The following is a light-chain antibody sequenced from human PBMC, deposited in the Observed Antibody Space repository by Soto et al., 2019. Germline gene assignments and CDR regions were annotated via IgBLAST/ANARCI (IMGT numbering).Light chain of an antibody. V-gene: IGLV1-40*01. CDR2: GNS. CDR3: QSYDSSLSGWV. Sequence: QSVLTQPPSVSGAPGQRVTISCTGSSSNIGAGYDVHWYQQLPGTAPKLLIYGNSNRPSGVPDRFSGSKSGTSASLAITGLQAVDEADYSCQSYDSSLSGWVFGGGTKLTVL. CDR1: SSNIGAGYD. J-gene: IGLJ3*02.